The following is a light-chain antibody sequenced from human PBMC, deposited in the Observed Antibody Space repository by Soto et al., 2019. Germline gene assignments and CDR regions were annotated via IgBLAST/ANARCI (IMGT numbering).Light chain of an antibody. J-gene: IGKJ1*01. CDR2: LGS. V-gene: IGKV2-28*01. CDR3: MQALQPPWT. Sequence: DIVMTQSPLSLPVTPGEPASISCRSSQSLLHSNGYNYLDWYLQKPGQSPQLLIYLGSNRASGVPDRFSGSGSGTDFTLKISRVEAEDVGVYYCMQALQPPWTFGQGTKVDI. CDR1: QSLLHSNGYNY.